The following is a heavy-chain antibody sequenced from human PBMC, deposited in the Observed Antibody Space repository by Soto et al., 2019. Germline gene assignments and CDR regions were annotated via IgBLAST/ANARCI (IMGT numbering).Heavy chain of an antibody. CDR2: IYYSGST. J-gene: IGHJ5*02. CDR3: ARATLDGYDSSDNWFDP. Sequence: SETLSLTCTVSGGSISSGDYYWSWIRQPPGKGLEWIGYIYYSGSTYYNPSLKSRVTISVDTSKNQFSLKLSSVTAADTAVYYCARATLDGYDSSDNWFDPWGQGTLVTVS. D-gene: IGHD3-22*01. CDR1: GGSISSGDYY. V-gene: IGHV4-30-4*01.